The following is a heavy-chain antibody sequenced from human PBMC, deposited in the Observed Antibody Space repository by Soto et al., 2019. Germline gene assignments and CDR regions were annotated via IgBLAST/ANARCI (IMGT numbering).Heavy chain of an antibody. J-gene: IGHJ4*02. D-gene: IGHD3-3*01. CDR2: INHSGST. CDR1: GGSLSGYY. Sequence: PSETLSLTCAVYGGSLSGYYWSWIRQPPGKGLEWIGEINHSGSTNYSPSLKSRVTILVDTSKNQFSLQLSSVTAADTATYYCARGDFAWEPSTDYWGQGTLVTVSS. CDR3: ARGDFAWEPSTDY. V-gene: IGHV4-34*01.